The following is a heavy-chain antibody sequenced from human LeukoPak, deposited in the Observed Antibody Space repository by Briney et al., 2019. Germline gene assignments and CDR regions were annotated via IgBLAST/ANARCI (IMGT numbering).Heavy chain of an antibody. CDR2: INPTSGGT. Sequence: ASVKVSCKASAYTFTDYYMHWVRQAPGQGLEWMGWINPTSGGTKYAQKFQGWVTMTRDTSISTAYMELSRLRSDDTAVYYCARSQIKRGYSYGYWGQGTLVTVSS. CDR3: ARSQIKRGYSYGY. D-gene: IGHD5-18*01. CDR1: AYTFTDYY. J-gene: IGHJ4*02. V-gene: IGHV1-2*04.